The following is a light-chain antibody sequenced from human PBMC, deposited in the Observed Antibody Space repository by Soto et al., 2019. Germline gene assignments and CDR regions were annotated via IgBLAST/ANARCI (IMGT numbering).Light chain of an antibody. V-gene: IGKV3-11*01. CDR3: QQRSNWLFT. Sequence: EIVLTQSPATLSLSPGVRATLSCRASQSVSSYLAWYQQKPGQAPRLLIYDASNRATGIPARFSGSGSGTDFTLTISSLEPEDFAVYYCQQRSNWLFTFGGGTKVEIK. CDR2: DAS. J-gene: IGKJ4*01. CDR1: QSVSSY.